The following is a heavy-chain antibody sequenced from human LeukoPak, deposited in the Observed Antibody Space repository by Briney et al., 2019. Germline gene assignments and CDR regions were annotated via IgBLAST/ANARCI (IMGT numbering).Heavy chain of an antibody. CDR1: GYSFTDYY. CDR3: ARADRLHGGPYLIGP. Sequence: ASVKVSCKASGYSFTDYYMHWVRQAPGQGLEWMGWINLNSGDIKSAQKFQGRVTMTRDTSITTVYMEVSWLTSDDTATYYCARADRLHGGPYLIGPWGQGTLVTVSS. V-gene: IGHV1-2*02. CDR2: INLNSGDI. J-gene: IGHJ5*02. D-gene: IGHD2-21*01.